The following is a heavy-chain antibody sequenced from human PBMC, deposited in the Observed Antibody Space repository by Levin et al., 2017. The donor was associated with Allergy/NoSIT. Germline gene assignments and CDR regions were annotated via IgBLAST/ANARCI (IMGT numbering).Heavy chain of an antibody. CDR2: IYYSGST. CDR1: GGSISSSSYY. V-gene: IGHV4-39*07. CDR3: AREGRHYDSSGYLPLYYYGMDV. J-gene: IGHJ6*02. D-gene: IGHD3-22*01. Sequence: PSETLSLTCTVSGGSISSSSYYWGWIRQPPGKGLEWIGSIYYSGSTYYNPSLKSRVTISVDTSKNQFSLKLSSVTAADTAVYYCAREGRHYDSSGYLPLYYYGMDVWGQGTTVTVSS.